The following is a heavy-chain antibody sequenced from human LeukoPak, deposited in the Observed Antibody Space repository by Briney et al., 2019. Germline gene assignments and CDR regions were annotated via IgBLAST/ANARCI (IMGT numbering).Heavy chain of an antibody. J-gene: IGHJ4*02. CDR2: ISSSSGAI. CDR1: GFTFSRYA. Sequence: GGSLRLSCAASGFTFSRYAMNWVRQAPGKGLEWVSYISSSSGAIYYADSVKGRFTISRDDAKNSLYLQMNSLRAEDTAVYYCARARAYGSGSHYFDYWGQGTLVTVSS. D-gene: IGHD3-10*01. V-gene: IGHV3-48*01. CDR3: ARARAYGSGSHYFDY.